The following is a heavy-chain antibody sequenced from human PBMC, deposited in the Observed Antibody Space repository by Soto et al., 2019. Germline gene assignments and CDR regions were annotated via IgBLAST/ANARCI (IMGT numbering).Heavy chain of an antibody. CDR1: GFTFSSYA. CDR3: ASDPTMTTDDAFDI. Sequence: QVQLVESGGGVVQPGRSLRLSCAASGFTFSSYAMHWVRQAPGKGLVWVAVISYDGSNKYYADSVKGRFTISRDTSKNTLYLQMNSMRAEDTAVYYCASDPTMTTDDAFDIWGQGTMVTVSS. D-gene: IGHD4-17*01. V-gene: IGHV3-30-3*01. CDR2: ISYDGSNK. J-gene: IGHJ3*02.